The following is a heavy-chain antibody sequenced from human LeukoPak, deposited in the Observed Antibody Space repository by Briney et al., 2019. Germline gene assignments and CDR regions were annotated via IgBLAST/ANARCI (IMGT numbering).Heavy chain of an antibody. CDR2: INQRRNT. V-gene: IGHV4-34*01. CDR3: ARHGWHAWYFDL. CDR1: GESFSGYS. J-gene: IGHJ2*01. Sequence: SETLSLTCVVYGESFSGYSWSWIRQPPGKGLEWIGEINQRRNTNYNPSLRSRVTISIDTSKNQFSLKLSSVTAADTAVYYCARHGWHAWYFDLWGRGTLVTVSS. D-gene: IGHD6-19*01.